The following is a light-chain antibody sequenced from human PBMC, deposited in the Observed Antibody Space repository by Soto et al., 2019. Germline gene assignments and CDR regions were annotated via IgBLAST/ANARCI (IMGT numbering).Light chain of an antibody. CDR2: EVN. J-gene: IGLJ2*01. CDR3: SSYAGRSTWV. CDR1: SSDVGGYNY. V-gene: IGLV2-8*01. Sequence: QSVLTQPPSASGSPGQSVTISCTGTSSDVGGYNYVSWYQHHPGKAPKLMIYEVNNRPSGVPDRFSGSKSGNTASLTVSGLQTEDEADYYCSSYAGRSTWVFGGGTKVTVL.